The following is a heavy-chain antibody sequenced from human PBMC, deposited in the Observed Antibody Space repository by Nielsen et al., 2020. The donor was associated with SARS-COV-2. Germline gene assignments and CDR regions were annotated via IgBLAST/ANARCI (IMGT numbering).Heavy chain of an antibody. CDR2: IYYSGST. Sequence: SETLSLTCTVSGGSISSSSYYWGWIRQPPGKGLEWIGSIYYSGSTYYNPSLKSRVTISVDTSKNQFSLKLSSVTAADTAVYYCASSVYGSGSYSYYFDYWGQGTLVTVSS. CDR1: GGSISSSSYY. D-gene: IGHD3-10*01. J-gene: IGHJ4*02. V-gene: IGHV4-39*01. CDR3: ASSVYGSGSYSYYFDY.